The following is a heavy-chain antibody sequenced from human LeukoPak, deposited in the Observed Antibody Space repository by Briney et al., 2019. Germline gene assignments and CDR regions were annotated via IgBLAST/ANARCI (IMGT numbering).Heavy chain of an antibody. CDR1: GGTFSSYA. CDR2: IIPILGIA. Sequence: SVKVSCKASGGTFSSYAISWVRQAPGQGLEWMGRIIPILGIANYAQKFQGRVTITADKSTSTAYMELSSLRSEDTAVYYCARRIRGIAVGEDWFDPWGQGTLVTVSS. D-gene: IGHD6-19*01. V-gene: IGHV1-69*04. CDR3: ARRIRGIAVGEDWFDP. J-gene: IGHJ5*02.